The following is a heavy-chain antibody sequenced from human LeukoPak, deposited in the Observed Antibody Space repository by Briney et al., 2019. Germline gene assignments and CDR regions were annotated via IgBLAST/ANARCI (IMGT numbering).Heavy chain of an antibody. V-gene: IGHV3-21*01. D-gene: IGHD6-13*01. J-gene: IGHJ4*02. CDR1: GFTISSYS. CDR3: ARYSLAAAGIDY. CDR2: VSSSSSYI. Sequence: GGSLRLSCAASGFTISSYSMNWVRQAPGKGLEWVSSVSSSSSYIYYADSVKGRFTISRDNAKNSLYLQMNSLRAEDTSVYYCARYSLAAAGIDYWGPGTLVTVSS.